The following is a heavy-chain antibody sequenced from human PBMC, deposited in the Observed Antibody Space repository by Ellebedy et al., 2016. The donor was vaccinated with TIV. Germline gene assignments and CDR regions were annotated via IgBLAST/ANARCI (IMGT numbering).Heavy chain of an antibody. D-gene: IGHD6-19*01. V-gene: IGHV3-30*03. CDR3: AVHSSGWYFLDY. CDR2: ISYDGSNK. CDR1: GFSFSTYW. J-gene: IGHJ4*02. Sequence: GESLKISXKASGFSFSTYWMGWVRQAPGKGLEWVALISYDGSNKYYADSVKGRFTISRDNSKNTLYLQMNSLRAEDTAVYYCAVHSSGWYFLDYWGQGTLVTVSS.